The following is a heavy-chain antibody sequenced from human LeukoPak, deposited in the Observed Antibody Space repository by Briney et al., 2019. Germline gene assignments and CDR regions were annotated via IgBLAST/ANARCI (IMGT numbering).Heavy chain of an antibody. CDR3: AKEMRRTVLDY. CDR1: GFTFTSHS. CDR2: ISSSGSYI. Sequence: GGSLRLSCAASGFTFTSHSMTWVRQPPGKGLEWVSCISSSGSYIFYADPVKGRFTISRDNSKNTLYLQMNSLRAEDTAVYYCAKEMRRTVLDYWGQGTLVTVSS. D-gene: IGHD6-6*01. J-gene: IGHJ4*02. V-gene: IGHV3-21*01.